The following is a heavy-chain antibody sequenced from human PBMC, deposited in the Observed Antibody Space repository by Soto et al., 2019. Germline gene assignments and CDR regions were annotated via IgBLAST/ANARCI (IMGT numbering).Heavy chain of an antibody. V-gene: IGHV4-31*03. CDR2: IYYSGST. Sequence: SETLSLTCTVSGGSISSGGYYWSWIRQHPGKGLEWIGYIYYSGSTYYNPSLKSRVTISVDTSKNQFSLKLSSVTAAYTAVYYCARHRYSYGVYYFDYWGQGTLVTVSS. CDR1: GGSISSGGYY. J-gene: IGHJ4*02. CDR3: ARHRYSYGVYYFDY. D-gene: IGHD5-18*01.